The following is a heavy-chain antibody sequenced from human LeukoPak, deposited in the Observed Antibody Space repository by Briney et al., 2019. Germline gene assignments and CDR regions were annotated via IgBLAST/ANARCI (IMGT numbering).Heavy chain of an antibody. Sequence: PSETLSLTCNVSGGSISSSTYYWGWIRQPPGKGLEWMGGISYSGNSYDNPSLKSRVNIFADTSKNQFSLKVKSVTAADTAVYYCAAADVAVAGNDWYFDLWGRGTLVTVSS. CDR3: AAADVAVAGNDWYFDL. D-gene: IGHD6-19*01. CDR2: ISYSGNS. CDR1: GGSISSSTYY. V-gene: IGHV4-39*01. J-gene: IGHJ2*01.